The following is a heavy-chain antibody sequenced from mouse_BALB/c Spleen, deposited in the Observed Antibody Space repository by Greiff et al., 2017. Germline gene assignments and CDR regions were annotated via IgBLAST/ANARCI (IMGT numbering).Heavy chain of an antibody. D-gene: IGHD2-3*01. CDR1: GYSITSDYA. CDR2: ISYSGST. J-gene: IGHJ2*01. Sequence: DVKLVESGPGLVKPSQSLSLTCTVTGYSITSDYAWNWIRQFPGNKLEWMGYISYSGSTSYNPSLKSRISITRDTSKNQFFLQLNSVTTEDTATYYCAREGLLRYFDYWGQGTTLTVSS. CDR3: AREGLLRYFDY. V-gene: IGHV3-2*02.